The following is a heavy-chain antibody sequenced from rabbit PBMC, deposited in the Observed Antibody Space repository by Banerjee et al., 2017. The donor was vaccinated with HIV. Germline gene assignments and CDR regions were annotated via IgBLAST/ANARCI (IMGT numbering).Heavy chain of an antibody. CDR1: RFPFSDKAV. J-gene: IGHJ4*01. CDR2: IYVGSGGGT. V-gene: IGHV1S45*01. Sequence: QEQLVESRGGLVNLGGSLKLSGTVSRFPFSDKAVMCWVRQAPGKGLQWIACIYVGSGGGTKYASWAKGRFTISKTSSTTVTLQMTSLTVADTATYFCAGAGEGGCGYLNLWGQGTLVPVS. CDR3: AGAGEGGCGYLNL. D-gene: IGHD5-1*01.